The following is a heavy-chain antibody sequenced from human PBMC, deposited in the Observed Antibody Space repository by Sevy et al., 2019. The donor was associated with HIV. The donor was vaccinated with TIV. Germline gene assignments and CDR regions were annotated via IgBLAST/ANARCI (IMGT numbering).Heavy chain of an antibody. CDR3: ARHVWSNAPKRYCTGISCYPFDP. CDR2: FHYSGST. V-gene: IGHV4-39*01. Sequence: SETLSLICTVSSGSISSGSYYWGWIRQPPGKGLEWIGSFHYSGSTYYNPSLRSRVTISEDTSKSQLSVRLRSVTAADRARYYGARHVWSNAPKRYCTGISCYPFDPWGQGTPVTVSS. CDR1: SGSISSGSYY. J-gene: IGHJ5*02. D-gene: IGHD2-2*01.